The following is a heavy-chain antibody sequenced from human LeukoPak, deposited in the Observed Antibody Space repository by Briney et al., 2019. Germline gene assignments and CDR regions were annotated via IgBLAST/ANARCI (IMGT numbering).Heavy chain of an antibody. J-gene: IGHJ4*02. V-gene: IGHV4-34*01. D-gene: IGHD5-18*01. CDR2: INHSGST. CDR3: ARVGSVETAMVEDY. Sequence: PSETLSLTCAVYGGSFSGYYWSWIRQPPGKGLEWIGEINHSGSTNYNPSLKSRVTISVDTSKNQFSLKLSSVTAADTAVYYCARVGSVETAMVEDYWGQGTLVTVSS. CDR1: GGSFSGYY.